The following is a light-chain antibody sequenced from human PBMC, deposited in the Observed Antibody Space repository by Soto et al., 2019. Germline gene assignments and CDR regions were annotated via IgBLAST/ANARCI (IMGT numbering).Light chain of an antibody. J-gene: IGKJ1*01. CDR2: LTS. CDR3: HQRQSRPRT. V-gene: IGKV3-11*01. Sequence: EIVLTQSPATLSSFPGERATLSCRASQTVNSRLAWYQHKPGQAPRLLIYLTSNRATGIPARFSGSGSGTDFTLTIRSIETEDFAVYYCHQRQSRPRTFGQGTKVDIK. CDR1: QTVNSR.